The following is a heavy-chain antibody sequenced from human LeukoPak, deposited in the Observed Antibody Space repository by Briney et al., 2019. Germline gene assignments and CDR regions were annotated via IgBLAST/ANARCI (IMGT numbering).Heavy chain of an antibody. J-gene: IGHJ6*04. CDR2: IKSKTDGGTT. D-gene: IGHD3-3*01. CDR3: TTRRIAIFGVVLDV. V-gene: IGHV3-15*01. Sequence: GGSLRLSCTASGFTFTTAWMSWVRQAPGKGLEWVGRIKSKTDGGTTDYAAPVKGRFTISRDDSKNTLYLQMNSLKTDGTAVYYCTTRRIAIFGVVLDVWGKGATVTVSS. CDR1: GFTFTTAW.